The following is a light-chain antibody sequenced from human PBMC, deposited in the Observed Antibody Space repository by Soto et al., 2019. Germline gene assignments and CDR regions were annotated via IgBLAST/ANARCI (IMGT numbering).Light chain of an antibody. V-gene: IGKV1D-12*01. Sequence: GDRVTITCRASQDIAAYLALYQHKPGRAPELLIHAASSLQSGVPSRFSGSGSGTDFTLTINSLQPEDFATYYCQQAYSFPITFGQGTRLEIK. CDR2: AAS. J-gene: IGKJ5*01. CDR3: QQAYSFPIT. CDR1: QDIAAY.